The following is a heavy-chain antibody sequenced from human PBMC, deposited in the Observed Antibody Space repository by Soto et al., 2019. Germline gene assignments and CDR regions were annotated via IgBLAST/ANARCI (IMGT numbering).Heavy chain of an antibody. CDR2: IYYSGST. V-gene: IGHV4-30-4*01. J-gene: IGHJ4*02. D-gene: IGHD3-22*01. Sequence: SETLSLTCTVFGGSISSGDYYWSWVRQPPGKGLEWIGYIYYSGSTYYNPSLKSRVTISVDTSKNQFSLRLSSVTAADTAVYYCARAVYYYDSSGYGRPYYFDYWGQGTLVTVSS. CDR3: ARAVYYYDSSGYGRPYYFDY. CDR1: GGSISSGDYY.